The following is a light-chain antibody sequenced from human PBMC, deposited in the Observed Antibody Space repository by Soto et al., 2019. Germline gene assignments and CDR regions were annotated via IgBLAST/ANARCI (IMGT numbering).Light chain of an antibody. V-gene: IGKV1-9*01. CDR2: PAS. Sequence: DIHLTQSPSFLSASVGDRVTVTCRASQDISTYLAWFQQKPGKAPQLLVYPASTLHGGVPSRFSGRGSGTEFSLTISSLQPEDFATYYCQQLRTYPYTFGQGTKLDIK. CDR1: QDISTY. CDR3: QQLRTYPYT. J-gene: IGKJ2*01.